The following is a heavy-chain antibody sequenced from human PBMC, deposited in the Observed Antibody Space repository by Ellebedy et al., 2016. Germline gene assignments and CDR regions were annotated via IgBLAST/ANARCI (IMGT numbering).Heavy chain of an antibody. V-gene: IGHV4-30-4*01. CDR2: IYYSGGS. CDR1: GDSISSSDFS. CDR3: SRGIKSHYNNQPFGY. J-gene: IGHJ4*02. D-gene: IGHD3-10*01. Sequence: SETLSLTCSVSGDSISSSDFSWSWIRQPPGKGLEWIGHIYYSGGSYYNPSLKSRVTISVDTSKNQFSLKLSSVAVADTASYYCSRGIKSHYNNQPFGYWGPGTLVTVSS.